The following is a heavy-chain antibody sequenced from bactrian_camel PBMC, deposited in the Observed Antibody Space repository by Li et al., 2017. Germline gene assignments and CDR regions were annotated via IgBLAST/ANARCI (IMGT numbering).Heavy chain of an antibody. Sequence: QLVESGGGLVQPGGSLTLSCAAPGFTFSSYWMYWVRQAPGKGLEWVSRIKSGVGSTYYADSVKGLFTISRDNAKNTLDLQMNSLKTEDTAVYYCTTMSLWGQGTQVTVS. J-gene: IGHJ4*01. CDR1: GFTFSSYW. CDR3: TTMSL. CDR2: IKSGVGST. V-gene: IGHV3S25*01.